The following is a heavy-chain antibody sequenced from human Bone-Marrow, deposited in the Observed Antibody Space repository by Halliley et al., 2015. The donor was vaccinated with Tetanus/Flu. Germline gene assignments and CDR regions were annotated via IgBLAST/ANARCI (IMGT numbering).Heavy chain of an antibody. V-gene: IGHV3-48*03. D-gene: IGHD2-2*01. Sequence: SYISSSGSTIAYADSVKGRFTISRDNANKSLYLQMNNLRLEDTAIYYCVQEPRLTTSHPMDVWGQGTTVTVSS. CDR2: ISSSGSTI. J-gene: IGHJ6*02. CDR3: VQEPRLTTSHPMDV.